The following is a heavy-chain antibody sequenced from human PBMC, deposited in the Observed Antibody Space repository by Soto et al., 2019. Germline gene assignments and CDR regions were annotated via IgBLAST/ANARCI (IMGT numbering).Heavy chain of an antibody. D-gene: IGHD6-13*01. J-gene: IGHJ6*02. CDR1: GYSFTSYW. Sequence: GESLKISCKGSGYSFTSYWIGWVRQMPGXXXEWMGIIYPGDSDTRYSPSFQGQVTISADKSISTAYLQWSSLKASDTAMYYCATLVGYSSSSDYYYGMDVWGQGTTVTVSS. V-gene: IGHV5-51*01. CDR2: IYPGDSDT. CDR3: ATLVGYSSSSDYYYGMDV.